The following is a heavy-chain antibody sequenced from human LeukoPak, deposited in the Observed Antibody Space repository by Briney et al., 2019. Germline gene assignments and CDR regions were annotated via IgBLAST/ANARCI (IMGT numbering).Heavy chain of an antibody. CDR3: ARVRYDSGWYDY. V-gene: IGHV3-48*04. Sequence: GGSLRLSCAASGFTFSAYAMAWVRQAPGKGLECVSHITTGGSSIFYADSVKGRFTISRDNAKNSLYLQMNSLRAEDAAVYYCARVRYDSGWYDYWGQGALVTVSS. J-gene: IGHJ4*02. CDR2: ITTGGSSI. CDR1: GFTFSAYA. D-gene: IGHD6-19*01.